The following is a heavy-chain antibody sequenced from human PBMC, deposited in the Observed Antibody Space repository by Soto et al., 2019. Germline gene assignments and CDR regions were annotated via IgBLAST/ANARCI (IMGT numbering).Heavy chain of an antibody. CDR2: INHSGST. D-gene: IGHD6-6*01. Sequence: SETLSLTCAVYGGSFSGYYWSWIRQPPGKGLEWIGEINHSGSTNYNPSLKSRVTISVDTSKNQFSLKLSSVTAADTAVYYCARRPLRRWFEPWGQGTLVTVSS. J-gene: IGHJ5*02. CDR1: GGSFSGYY. CDR3: ARRPLRRWFEP. V-gene: IGHV4-34*01.